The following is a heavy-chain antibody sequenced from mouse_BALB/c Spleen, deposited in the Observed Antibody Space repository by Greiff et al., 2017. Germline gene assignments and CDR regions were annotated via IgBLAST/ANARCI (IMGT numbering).Heavy chain of an antibody. V-gene: IGHV1-63*02. J-gene: IGHJ3*01. CDR1: GYTFTNYW. CDR3: ARVPYYGNYEEFAY. Sequence: QVQLKESGAELVRPGTSVKISCKASGYTFTNYWLGWVKQRPGHGLEWIGDIYPGGGYTNYNEKFKGKATLTADTSSSTAYMQLSSLTSEDSAVYFCARVPYYGNYEEFAYWGQGTLVTVSA. CDR2: IYPGGGYT. D-gene: IGHD2-10*01.